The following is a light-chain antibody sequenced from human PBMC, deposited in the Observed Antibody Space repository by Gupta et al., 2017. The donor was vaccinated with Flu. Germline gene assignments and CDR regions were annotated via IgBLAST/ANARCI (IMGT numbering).Light chain of an antibody. V-gene: IGKV2-30*01. CDR3: RHGKHWLFT. CDR1: QSLGYSGENTY. CDR2: KVS. J-gene: IGKJ3*01. Sequence: VTLGQPASISCTSSQSLGYSGENTYLSWFQQRPGQSPRRLIYKVSNRDSGVPDRFSGSGSGTDFTLKISSVEAEDVGVYYCRHGKHWLFTFGHGTKVDIK.